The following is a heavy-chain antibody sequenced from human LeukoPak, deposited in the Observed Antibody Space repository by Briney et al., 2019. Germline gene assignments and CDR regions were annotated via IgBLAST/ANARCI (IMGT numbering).Heavy chain of an antibody. Sequence: SETLSLTCSVFGGSVSSFYWSWIRQPPGKGLEWIGEINHAASTNYSPSLKSRVTISLDSSKNQFSLNMTSVTAADTAVYYCARVGGPGSGWSKYNWFDPWGQGTLVTVSS. D-gene: IGHD6-19*01. CDR3: ARVGGPGSGWSKYNWFDP. V-gene: IGHV4-34*01. J-gene: IGHJ5*02. CDR2: INHAAST. CDR1: GGSVSSFY.